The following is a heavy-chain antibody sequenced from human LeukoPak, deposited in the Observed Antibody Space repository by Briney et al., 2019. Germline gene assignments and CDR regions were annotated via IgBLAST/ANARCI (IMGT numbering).Heavy chain of an antibody. D-gene: IGHD3-22*01. CDR3: ARALYYYDSSGGWYFDL. CDR2: IIPIFGTA. Sequence: ASVKVSCKASGGTFSSYAISWVRQAPGQGLEWMGGIIPIFGTANYAQKFQGRVTITTGESTSTAYMELSSLRSEDTAVYYCARALYYYDSSGGWYFDLWGRGTLVTVSS. J-gene: IGHJ2*01. V-gene: IGHV1-69*05. CDR1: GGTFSSYA.